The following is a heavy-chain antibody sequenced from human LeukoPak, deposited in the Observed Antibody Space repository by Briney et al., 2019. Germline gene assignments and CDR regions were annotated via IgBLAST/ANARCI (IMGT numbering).Heavy chain of an antibody. V-gene: IGHV4-59*12. CDR2: IYYSGST. Sequence: SETLSLTCTVSGGSITSYYWSWIRQPAGKGLEWIGYIYYSGSTNYNPSLKSRVTISVDTSKNQFSLKLSSVTAADTAVYYCARGATYSYGYYVYWGQGTLVTVSS. CDR3: ARGATYSYGYYVY. J-gene: IGHJ4*02. D-gene: IGHD5-18*01. CDR1: GGSITSYY.